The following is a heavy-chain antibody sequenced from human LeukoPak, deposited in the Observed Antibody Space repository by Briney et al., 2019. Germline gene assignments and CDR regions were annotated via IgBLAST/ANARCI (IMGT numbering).Heavy chain of an antibody. V-gene: IGHV4-34*01. CDR2: INHGGGN. D-gene: IGHD3-3*01. J-gene: IGHJ5*02. CDR3: ARWRGRGWFDP. Sequence: RSETLSLTCGVSGGSFSGYFWSWMRQTPGKGLEWIGEINHGGGNNYNPSLKSRVTMSLGTSENQFSLNMTSVTAADTAMYFCARWRGRGWFDPWGQGILVTVSS. CDR1: GGSFSGYF.